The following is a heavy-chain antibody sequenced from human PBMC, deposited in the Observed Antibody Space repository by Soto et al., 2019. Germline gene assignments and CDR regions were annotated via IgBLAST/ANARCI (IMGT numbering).Heavy chain of an antibody. CDR3: ARDNSYDSGGARGWRFDL. CDR2: INPSGDMT. J-gene: IGHJ2*01. D-gene: IGHD3-22*01. Sequence: GASVKVSCKASGYTITRHWMHWVRQAPGQGLEWMGVINPSGDMTTYAQKFQGRVTMTRDTSTSTLYMELSSLRSEDTAVYYCARDNSYDSGGARGWRFDLWGRGTLVTVSS. CDR1: GYTITRHW. V-gene: IGHV1-46*01.